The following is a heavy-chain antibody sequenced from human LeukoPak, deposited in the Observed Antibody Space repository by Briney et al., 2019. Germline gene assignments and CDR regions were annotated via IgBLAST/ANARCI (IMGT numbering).Heavy chain of an antibody. D-gene: IGHD1-26*01. J-gene: IGHJ1*01. V-gene: IGHV6-1*01. CDR1: GDSVSSNSAA. Sequence: SQTLSLTCAISGDSVSSNSAAWHWIRQSPSRGLEWLARTYYRSKWYNDYAVSLKSRITFNQDTSKNQFSLQLNSVTPEDTAGYYWARGGGNGYYEEYFQHWGQGTPVLVSS. CDR3: ARGGGNGYYEEYFQH. CDR2: TYYRSKWYN.